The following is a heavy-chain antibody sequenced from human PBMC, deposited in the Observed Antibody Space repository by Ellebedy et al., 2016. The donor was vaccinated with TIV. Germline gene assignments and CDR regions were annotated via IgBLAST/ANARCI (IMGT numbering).Heavy chain of an antibody. CDR1: GGTSNNYA. CDR3: ARARDYSRGGRYPIYFFDS. D-gene: IGHD2-15*01. CDR2: IIPIFSTP. V-gene: IGHV1-69*13. J-gene: IGHJ4*02. Sequence: SVKVSCKASGGTSNNYAINWVRQAPGQGLEWMRGIIPIFSTPNYAQKFQDRVTITADESTSTTYMALSSLRSEDTAVYYCARARDYSRGGRYPIYFFDSWGQGTLVTVSS.